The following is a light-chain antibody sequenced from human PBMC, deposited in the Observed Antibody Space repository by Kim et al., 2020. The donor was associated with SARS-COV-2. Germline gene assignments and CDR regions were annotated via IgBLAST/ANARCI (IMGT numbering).Light chain of an antibody. CDR2: RDR. Sequence: VALGQTARSTCGGSSIGAKSVHWYQQKPGQAPVLVIYRDRNRPSGIPERFSGSNSGNTATLTISRAQAGDEADYYCHVWDSNTAVFGGETQLTVL. J-gene: IGLJ3*02. CDR3: HVWDSNTAV. CDR1: SIGAKS. V-gene: IGLV3-9*01.